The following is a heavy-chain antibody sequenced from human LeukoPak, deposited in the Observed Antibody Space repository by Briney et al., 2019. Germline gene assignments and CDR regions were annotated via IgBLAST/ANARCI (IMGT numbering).Heavy chain of an antibody. CDR2: IGSNTDT. Sequence: GGSLRLSCAASGFTFSSYAMTWVRLAPGKGLEWVSTIGSNTDTFYADSVKGRFTISRDNSKNTLYLQMNSLRAEGTAVYYCAKKYSTLPGNYFDYWGQGTLVTVSS. CDR1: GFTFSSYA. V-gene: IGHV3-23*01. CDR3: AKKYSTLPGNYFDY. J-gene: IGHJ4*02. D-gene: IGHD6-13*01.